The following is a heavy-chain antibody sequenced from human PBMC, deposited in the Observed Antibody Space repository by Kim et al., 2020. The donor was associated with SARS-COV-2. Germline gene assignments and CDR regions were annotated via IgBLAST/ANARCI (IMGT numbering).Heavy chain of an antibody. CDR2: ISAYNGNT. D-gene: IGHD3-10*01. CDR1: GYTFTSYG. J-gene: IGHJ6*02. CDR3: ARGAVGGSGSYLRLPYYGMDV. Sequence: ASVKVSCKASGYTFTSYGISWVRQAPGQGLEWMGWISAYNGNTNYAQKLQGRVTMTTDTSTSTAYMELRSLRSDDTAVYYCARGAVGGSGSYLRLPYYGMDVWGQGTTVTVSS. V-gene: IGHV1-18*04.